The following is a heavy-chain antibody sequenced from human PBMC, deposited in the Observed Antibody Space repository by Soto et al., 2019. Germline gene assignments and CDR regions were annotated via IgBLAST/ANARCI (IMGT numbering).Heavy chain of an antibody. V-gene: IGHV3-30*03. Sequence: GGSLRLSCAASGFTFSSYGMHWVSQAPGKGLGWVAVISYDGSNKCYADSVKGRFTISSDDSKRTLYLQMNSLRAEDTAGYCCARDREYYDFWSGYLGTPVAGAWGTYYCYGMDVWGRGSTVAV. D-gene: IGHD3-3*01. CDR3: ARDREYYDFWSGYLGTPVAGAWGTYYCYGMDV. J-gene: IGHJ6*01. CDR2: ISYDGSNK. CDR1: GFTFSSYG.